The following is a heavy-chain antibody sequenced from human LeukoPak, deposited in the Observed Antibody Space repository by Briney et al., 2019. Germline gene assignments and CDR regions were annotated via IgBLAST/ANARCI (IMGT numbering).Heavy chain of an antibody. CDR1: GYTFTSYA. V-gene: IGHV1-3*01. CDR2: INAGNGNT. D-gene: IGHD6-19*01. Sequence: GASVKVSCKASGYTFTSYAMHWVRQAPGQRLEWVGWINAGNGNTKYSQKFQGRVTITRDTSASTAYMELSSLRSEDTAVYYCARRGGHSKSIAVAGTSYYFDYWGQGTLVTVSS. CDR3: ARRGGHSKSIAVAGTSYYFDY. J-gene: IGHJ4*02.